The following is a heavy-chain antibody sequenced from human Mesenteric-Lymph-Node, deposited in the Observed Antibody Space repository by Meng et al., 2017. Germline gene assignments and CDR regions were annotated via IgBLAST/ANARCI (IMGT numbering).Heavy chain of an antibody. J-gene: IGHJ4*02. Sequence: LSLTCAASGFSFSNYDMSWVRQAPGKGPEWVSYISTTGSIIYYADSVKGRFTISRDNAKNSLYLQMNSLSAEDTAVYYCARGRGAGYWGQGTLVTVSS. CDR1: GFSFSNYD. D-gene: IGHD3-10*01. CDR2: ISTTGSII. CDR3: ARGRGAGY. V-gene: IGHV3-48*03.